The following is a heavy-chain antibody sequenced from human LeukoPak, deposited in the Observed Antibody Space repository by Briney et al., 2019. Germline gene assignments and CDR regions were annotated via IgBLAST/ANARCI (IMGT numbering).Heavy chain of an antibody. D-gene: IGHD6-13*01. V-gene: IGHV3-30*18. Sequence: PGRSLRLSCAASGFTFSSYGMHWVRQAPVKELEWVAVISYDGSNKYYADSVKGRFTISRDNSKNTLYLQMNSLRAEDTAVYYCAKDPAAAGFSGDYWGQETLVTVSS. CDR2: ISYDGSNK. CDR3: AKDPAAAGFSGDY. CDR1: GFTFSSYG. J-gene: IGHJ4*02.